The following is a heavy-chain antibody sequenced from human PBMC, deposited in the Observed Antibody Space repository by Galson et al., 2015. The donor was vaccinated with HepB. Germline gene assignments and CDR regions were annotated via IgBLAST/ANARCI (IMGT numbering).Heavy chain of an antibody. CDR1: GFTFSSYG. Sequence: SLRLSCAAYGFTFSSYGMHWVRQSPGKGLEWVAFISYDGTIEYYGDSGKGRYTISRDNSKDTLYLQMSTVGVEDTAVYYCARDLSSRDISAWHFLDTWGLGTVVAVAS. CDR2: ISYDGTIE. J-gene: IGHJ5*02. V-gene: IGHV3-33*08. D-gene: IGHD2/OR15-2a*01. CDR3: ARDLSSRDISAWHFLDT.